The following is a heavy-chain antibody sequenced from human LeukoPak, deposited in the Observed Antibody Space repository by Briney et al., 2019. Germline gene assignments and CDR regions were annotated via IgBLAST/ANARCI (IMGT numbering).Heavy chain of an antibody. CDR1: GFTFSSYW. V-gene: IGHV3-7*01. CDR3: ARDAFPSSWYNYYYYMDV. Sequence: GGSLRLSCAASGFTFSSYWMSWVRQAPGKGLEWVANIKQDGSEKYYVDSVKGRFTISRDNAKNSPYLQMNSLRAEDTAVYYCARDAFPSSWYNYYYYMDVWGKGTTVTISS. J-gene: IGHJ6*03. D-gene: IGHD6-13*01. CDR2: IKQDGSEK.